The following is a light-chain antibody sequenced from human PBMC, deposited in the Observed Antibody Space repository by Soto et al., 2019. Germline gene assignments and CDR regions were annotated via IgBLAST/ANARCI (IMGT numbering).Light chain of an antibody. Sequence: EKVMTQSPATLSVSPGETATLSCRASQSVTNNYLAWYQQKPGLAPRLLIHDVPTRATGIPARFSGSGSGTEFTLTISSLQSEDFAVYYCQQYDDWPLTFGGGTKVEIK. V-gene: IGKV3D-15*01. CDR1: QSVTNN. CDR3: QQYDDWPLT. J-gene: IGKJ4*01. CDR2: DVP.